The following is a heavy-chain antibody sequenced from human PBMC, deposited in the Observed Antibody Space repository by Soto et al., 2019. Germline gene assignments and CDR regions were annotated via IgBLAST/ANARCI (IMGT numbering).Heavy chain of an antibody. J-gene: IGHJ5*01. CDR2: INPNNGDT. V-gene: IGHV1-2*02. CDR3: GREERNGFDS. CDR1: GYTFTGYY. Sequence: QVQLVQSGAEVKKPGASVKVSCKASGYTFTGYYMHWVRQAPGQGLEWMGWINPNNGDTKYAQRFQGRVTVTRDTSSSTAYMELRRLTFDDTAVYYCGREERNGFDSWGQGTLVTVSS.